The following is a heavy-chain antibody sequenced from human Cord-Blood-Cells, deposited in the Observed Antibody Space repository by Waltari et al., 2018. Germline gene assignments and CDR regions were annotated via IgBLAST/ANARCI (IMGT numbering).Heavy chain of an antibody. Sequence: QVQLVQSGAEVKKPGASVKGSCKASGYTFTSYDINWVRQATGQGLEWMGWMIPNSGNTGYAQKFQGRVNMTRNTAISTAYMELSSLRSEDTAVYYCARVPIVATRFAPIDYWGQGTLVTVSS. CDR3: ARVPIVATRFAPIDY. V-gene: IGHV1-8*01. J-gene: IGHJ4*02. CDR2: MIPNSGNT. CDR1: GYTFTSYD. D-gene: IGHD5-12*01.